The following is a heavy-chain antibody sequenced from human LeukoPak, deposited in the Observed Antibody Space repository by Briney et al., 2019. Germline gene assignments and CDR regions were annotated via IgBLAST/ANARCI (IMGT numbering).Heavy chain of an antibody. D-gene: IGHD3-10*01. CDR1: GYTFTSYD. Sequence: ASVKVSCKASGYTFTSYDITWVRQAPGQGLEWMGWISAYNGNTNYAQKLQGRVTMTTDTSTSTAYMELRSLRSDDTAVYYCARGIRGSGSYSNFDYWGQGTLVTVSS. V-gene: IGHV1-18*01. J-gene: IGHJ4*02. CDR3: ARGIRGSGSYSNFDY. CDR2: ISAYNGNT.